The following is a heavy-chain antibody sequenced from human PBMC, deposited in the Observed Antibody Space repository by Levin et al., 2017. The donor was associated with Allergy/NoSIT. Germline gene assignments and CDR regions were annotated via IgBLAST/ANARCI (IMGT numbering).Heavy chain of an antibody. J-gene: IGHJ3*02. D-gene: IGHD6-19*01. CDR1: GFT. V-gene: IGHV3-30*03. CDR2: ISHDGFST. Sequence: GESLKISCTTPGFTVHWVRQAPGKGLEWVAAISHDGFSTYYEDSMKGRFTVSRDDSKNTVWLQMNSLRVDDTAVYHCARGVYSSGRCDVLDMWGQGTMVTVSS. CDR3: ARGVYSSGRCDVLDM.